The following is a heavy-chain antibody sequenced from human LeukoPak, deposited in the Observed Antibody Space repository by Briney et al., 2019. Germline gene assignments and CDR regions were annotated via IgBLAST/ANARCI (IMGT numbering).Heavy chain of an antibody. CDR1: GFTFSSYW. Sequence: GGSLRLSCAASGFTFSSYWMSWVRQAPGKGLEWVSTISGNGRSTYYGDSVVARFTISRDNSKNTLSLHMNSLSADDTAVYYCAKEYYVLLVYALGGSFDYWGRGTLVTVSS. CDR3: AKEYYVLLVYALGGSFDY. J-gene: IGHJ4*02. D-gene: IGHD2-8*02. CDR2: ISGNGRST. V-gene: IGHV3-23*01.